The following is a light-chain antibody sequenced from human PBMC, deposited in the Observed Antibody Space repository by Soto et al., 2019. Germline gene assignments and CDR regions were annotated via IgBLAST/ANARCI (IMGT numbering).Light chain of an antibody. CDR1: QGVNTR. J-gene: IGKJ1*01. CDR3: HQRNSYSRT. Sequence: EIVMTQSPATLSSSPGDRVTLSCRASQGVNTRLACYQHRPGQAPRLLIYLASSVAGGVPARFSGSGSGTDFTLTISDVQPEDFAVYYCHQRNSYSRTFGQGTKVDIK. CDR2: LAS. V-gene: IGKV3D-15*01.